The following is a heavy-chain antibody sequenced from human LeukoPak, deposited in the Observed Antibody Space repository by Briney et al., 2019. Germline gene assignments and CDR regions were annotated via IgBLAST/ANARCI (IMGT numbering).Heavy chain of an antibody. Sequence: VGSLGLSCAASGFTVSSNYMSLVRQAPVKGLEWVSVIYSGGSTYYADSVKGRFTISRDNSRNTLYLQMNSLRAEDTVFFQAEDGIRYCSGGSCIDYWGQGTLVTVSS. CDR3: EDGIRYCSGGSCIDY. J-gene: IGHJ4*02. V-gene: IGHV3-53*01. CDR2: IYSGGST. CDR1: GFTVSSNY. D-gene: IGHD2-15*01.